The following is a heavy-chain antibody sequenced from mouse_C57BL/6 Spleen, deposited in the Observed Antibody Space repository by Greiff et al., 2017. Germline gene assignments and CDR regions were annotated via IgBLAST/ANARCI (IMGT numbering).Heavy chain of an antibody. J-gene: IGHJ1*03. CDR3: ARDERYYCSSPYWYFDV. CDR2: IYPRDGST. D-gene: IGHD1-1*01. V-gene: IGHV1-85*01. CDR1: GYTFTSYD. Sequence: QVQLQQSGPELVKPGASVKLSCKASGYTFTSYDINWVKQRPGQGLEWIGWIYPRDGSTKYNEKFKGKATLTVDTSSSTAYMELHSLTSEDSAVYFCARDERYYCSSPYWYFDVWGTGTTVTVSS.